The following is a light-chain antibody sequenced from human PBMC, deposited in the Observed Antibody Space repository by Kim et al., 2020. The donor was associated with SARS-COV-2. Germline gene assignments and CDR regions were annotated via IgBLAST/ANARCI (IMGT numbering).Light chain of an antibody. J-gene: IGLJ2*01. CDR1: SGHSSYA. CDR3: QTWGTGIHVV. CDR2: LNSDGSH. V-gene: IGLV4-69*01. Sequence: VKLTCTLSSGHSSYAIEWHQQQPGKGPRYLMKLNSDGSHSKGDGIPDRFSGSSSGAERYLTISSLQSEDEADYYCQTWGTGIHVVFGGGTQLTVL.